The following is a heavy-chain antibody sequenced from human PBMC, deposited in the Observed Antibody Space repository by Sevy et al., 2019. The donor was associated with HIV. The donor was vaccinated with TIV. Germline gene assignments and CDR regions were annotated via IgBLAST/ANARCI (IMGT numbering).Heavy chain of an antibody. Sequence: GGSLRLSCAASAFSCSTNGMHWVRQAPGKGLEWVAFIRYDGSNKFYTDSLKGRFTISRDNSKNTLYLQMNSLTTEDTAVYYCAKDQGYNWNTEGFFDYWGQGTLVTVSS. J-gene: IGHJ4*02. CDR1: AFSCSTNG. V-gene: IGHV3-30*02. CDR3: AKDQGYNWNTEGFFDY. CDR2: IRYDGSNK. D-gene: IGHD1-20*01.